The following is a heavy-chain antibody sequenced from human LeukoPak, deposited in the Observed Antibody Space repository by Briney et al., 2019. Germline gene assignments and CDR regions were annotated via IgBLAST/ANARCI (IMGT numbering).Heavy chain of an antibody. CDR1: GYTFTCYY. J-gene: IGHJ4*02. V-gene: IGHV1-2*02. D-gene: IGHD6-19*01. CDR2: INPNSGGT. CDR3: ARDPGLQWLGLGYFDY. Sequence: GASVKVSCKGSGYTFTCYYMHWVRQAPGQGLERMGWINPNSGGTNYAEKFQGRVTMTRDTSIRTAYMELSRLRSDDTAVYYCARDPGLQWLGLGYFDYWGQGTLVTVSS.